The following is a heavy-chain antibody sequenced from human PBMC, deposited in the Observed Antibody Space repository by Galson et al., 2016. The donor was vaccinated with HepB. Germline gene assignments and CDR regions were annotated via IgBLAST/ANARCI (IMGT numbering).Heavy chain of an antibody. CDR1: GGSISSYY. J-gene: IGHJ5*02. D-gene: IGHD3-22*01. CDR3: ASPYYDTTGYFYALYS. Sequence: SETLSLTCTVSGGSISSYYWSWIRQPPGKGLEWIGHVYYSGNTDYSPSLKSRVTISIHTSKNQFSLRLSSVTAADTAVYYCASPYYDTTGYFYALYSWGQGTLVTVSS. CDR2: VYYSGNT. V-gene: IGHV4-59*08.